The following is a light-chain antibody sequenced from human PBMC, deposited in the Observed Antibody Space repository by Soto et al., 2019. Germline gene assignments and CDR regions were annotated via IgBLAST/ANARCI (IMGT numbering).Light chain of an antibody. J-gene: IGKJ1*01. CDR3: QQYNNWPRT. CDR2: GAS. Sequence: EVAMAPPPVTMFLFPGVKATLSCWASQRVNTNLAWYQQKPGQAPRLLIYGASTRATGMPARFSGSGSGTDFTLTISSLQSEDSGVYYCQQYNNWPRTFGQGTKVDIK. V-gene: IGKV3-15*01. CDR1: QRVNTN.